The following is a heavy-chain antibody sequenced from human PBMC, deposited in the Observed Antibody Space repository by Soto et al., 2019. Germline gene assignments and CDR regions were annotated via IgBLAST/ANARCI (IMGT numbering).Heavy chain of an antibody. J-gene: IGHJ3*02. D-gene: IGHD2-15*01. V-gene: IGHV1-8*01. CDR2: MNPNSGNT. Sequence: QVQLVQSGAEVKKPGASVKVSCKASGYTFTSYDINWVRQATGQGLEWMGWMNPNSGNTGYAQKFQGRVTMTRNTSISTAYREMSSLRSEDTAVYYCARGRGGYCSGGSCYPYDAFAIWGQGTMVTVSS. CDR3: ARGRGGYCSGGSCYPYDAFAI. CDR1: GYTFTSYD.